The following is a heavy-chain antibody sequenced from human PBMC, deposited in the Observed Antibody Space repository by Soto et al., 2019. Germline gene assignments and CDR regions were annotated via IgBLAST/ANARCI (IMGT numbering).Heavy chain of an antibody. CDR1: GFTFSSYD. CDR3: AKFLPITVEGYAFDI. V-gene: IGHV3-30*18. CDR2: ISYDGSNK. Sequence: GGSLRLSCAASGFTFSSYDMHWVRQAPGKGLEWVAVISYDGSNKYYADSVKGRFTISRDNSKNTLYLQMNSPRAEDTAVYYCAKFLPITVEGYAFDIWGQGTMVTVSS. D-gene: IGHD3-16*01. J-gene: IGHJ3*02.